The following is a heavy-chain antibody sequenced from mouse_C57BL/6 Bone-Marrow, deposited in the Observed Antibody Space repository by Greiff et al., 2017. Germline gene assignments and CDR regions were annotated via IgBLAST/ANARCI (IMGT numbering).Heavy chain of an antibody. V-gene: IGHV1-54*01. D-gene: IGHD2-3*01. CDR3: ARIYPWYAY. CDR2: INPGSGGT. J-gene: IGHJ3*01. CDR1: GYAFTNYL. Sequence: QVQLKQSGAELVRPGTSVKVSCKASGYAFTNYLIEWVKQRPGQGLEWIGVINPGSGGTNYNEKFKGKATLTADKSSSTAYMRLSSLTSEDSAVYCCARIYPWYAYWGQGTLVTVSA.